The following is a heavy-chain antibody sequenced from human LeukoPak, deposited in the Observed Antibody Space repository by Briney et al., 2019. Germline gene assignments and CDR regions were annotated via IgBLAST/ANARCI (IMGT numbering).Heavy chain of an antibody. CDR1: GFTFSSYG. CDR3: ARDVRVDYYDSSGYQDY. V-gene: IGHV3-33*01. Sequence: GGSLRLSCAASGFTFSSYGMHWVRQAPGKGLEWVAVIWYDGSNKYYADSVKGRFTISRDNSKNTLYLQMNSLRAEYTAVYYGARDVRVDYYDSSGYQDYWGQGTLVTVSS. CDR2: IWYDGSNK. J-gene: IGHJ4*02. D-gene: IGHD3-22*01.